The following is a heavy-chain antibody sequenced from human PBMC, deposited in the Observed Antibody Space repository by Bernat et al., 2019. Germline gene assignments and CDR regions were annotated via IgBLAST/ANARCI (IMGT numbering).Heavy chain of an antibody. V-gene: IGHV4-31*03. Sequence: QVQLQESGPGLVKPSQTLSLTCTVSGGSISSGGYYWSWIRQHPGKGLEWIGYIYYSGSTYYNPSLKSRVTISVDTSKNQFSLKLSSVTAAYTAVYYCARGIVATGYYFDYWGQGTLVTVSS. J-gene: IGHJ4*02. CDR2: IYYSGST. CDR1: GGSISSGGYY. D-gene: IGHD5-12*01. CDR3: ARGIVATGYYFDY.